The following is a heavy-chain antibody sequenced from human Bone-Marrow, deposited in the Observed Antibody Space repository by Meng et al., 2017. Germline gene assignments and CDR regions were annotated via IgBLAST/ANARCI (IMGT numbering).Heavy chain of an antibody. J-gene: IGHJ4*02. CDR3: ARDGTGGSSSFYY. CDR2: IYHSGST. V-gene: IGHV4-4*02. D-gene: IGHD6-13*01. Sequence: VQRLGVGTGLGKPSGTLSLACAVSGGSISSSNWWSWVRQPPGKGLEWIGEIYHSGSTNYNPSLKSRVTISVDKSKNQFSLKLSSVTAADTAVYYCARDGTGGSSSFYYWGQGTLVTVSS. CDR1: GGSISSSNW.